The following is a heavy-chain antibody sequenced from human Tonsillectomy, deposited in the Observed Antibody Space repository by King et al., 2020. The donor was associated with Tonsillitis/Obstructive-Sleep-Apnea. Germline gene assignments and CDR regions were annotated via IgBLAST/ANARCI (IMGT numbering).Heavy chain of an antibody. V-gene: IGHV3-15*01. CDR1: GFTFSNAW. J-gene: IGHJ6*03. Sequence: QLVQSGGGLVKPGGSLRLSCAASGFTFSNAWMSWVRKAPGKGLEWVGRIKSKTDGGTTDYAAPVKGRFTISRDDPKNTRYLQMDSLKTDDTAVYYCTTVNSITIVGVVYYYYMDVWGKGTTVTVSS. CDR2: IKSKTDGGTT. D-gene: IGHD3-3*01. CDR3: TTVNSITIVGVVYYYYMDV.